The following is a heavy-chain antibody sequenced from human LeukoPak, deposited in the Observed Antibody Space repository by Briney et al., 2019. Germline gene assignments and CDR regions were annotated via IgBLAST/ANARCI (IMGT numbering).Heavy chain of an antibody. V-gene: IGHV3-48*01. CDR1: GFTFSSYS. D-gene: IGHD6-13*01. CDR3: ARAWREAAAFDYFHH. Sequence: GGSLRLSCAASGFTFSSYSMNWVRQAPGKRLEWVSYISASSTTIYYADSVKGRFTISRDNAKNSLYLQMNSLRAEDTAVYYCARAWREAAAFDYFHHWGQGTLVTVSS. J-gene: IGHJ1*01. CDR2: ISASSTTI.